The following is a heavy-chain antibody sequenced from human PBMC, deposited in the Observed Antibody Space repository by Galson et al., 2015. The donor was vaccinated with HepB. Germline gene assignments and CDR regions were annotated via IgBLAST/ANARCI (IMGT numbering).Heavy chain of an antibody. CDR2: ISGSGGST. Sequence: LRLSCAASGFTFSSYAMSWVRQAPGKGLEWVSAISGSGGSTYYADSVKGRFTISRDNSKNTLYLQMNSLRAEDTAVYYCAKVVLLWFGETYYFDYWGQGTLVTVSS. V-gene: IGHV3-23*01. CDR1: GFTFSSYA. CDR3: AKVVLLWFGETYYFDY. J-gene: IGHJ4*02. D-gene: IGHD3-10*01.